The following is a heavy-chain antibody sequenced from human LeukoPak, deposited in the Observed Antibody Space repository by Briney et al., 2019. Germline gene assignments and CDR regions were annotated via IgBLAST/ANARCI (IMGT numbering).Heavy chain of an antibody. D-gene: IGHD3-22*01. CDR2: IRSKANSYAT. CDR1: GFTFSGSA. CDR3: TRHKFQDSSGYWSRDQFDY. Sequence: GGSLRLSCAAPGFTFSGSAMHWVRQASGKGLEWVGRIRSKANSYATAYAASVKGRFTISRDDSKNTAYLQMNSLKTEDTAVYYCTRHKFQDSSGYWSRDQFDYWGQGTLVTVSS. J-gene: IGHJ4*02. V-gene: IGHV3-73*01.